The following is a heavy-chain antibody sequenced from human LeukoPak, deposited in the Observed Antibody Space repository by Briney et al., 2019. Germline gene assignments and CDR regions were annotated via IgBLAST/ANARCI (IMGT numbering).Heavy chain of an antibody. J-gene: IGHJ5*02. CDR3: ARVPMTTVTRSWFDP. CDR1: GGSLTGYY. Sequence: SETLSLTCAVYGGSLTGYYWSWIRQPPGKGLEWIGEINHSGSTNYNPSLKSRVTISVDTSKNQFSLKLSSVTAADTAVYYCARVPMTTVTRSWFDPWGQGTLVTVSS. V-gene: IGHV4-34*01. D-gene: IGHD4-11*01. CDR2: INHSGST.